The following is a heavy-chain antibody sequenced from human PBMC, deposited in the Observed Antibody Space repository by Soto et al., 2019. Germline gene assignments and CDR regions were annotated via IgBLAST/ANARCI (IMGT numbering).Heavy chain of an antibody. CDR1: GYTFTGHY. CDR2: IGPETGAT. D-gene: IGHD3-16*02. Sequence: ASVKVSCKASGYTFTGHYIHWVRQAPEQGPEWMGEIGPETGATRYAQKFRGRVTMTRDMSITTVYMELNNLSPDDTAVYYCGRGRSGQIIVFYWGQGTPVTVSS. J-gene: IGHJ4*02. V-gene: IGHV1-2*02. CDR3: GRGRSGQIIVFY.